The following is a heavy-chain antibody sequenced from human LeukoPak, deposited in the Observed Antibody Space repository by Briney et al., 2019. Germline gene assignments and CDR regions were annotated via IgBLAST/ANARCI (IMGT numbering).Heavy chain of an antibody. V-gene: IGHV4-61*02. J-gene: IGHJ6*03. CDR2: IYTSGST. CDR1: GGSISSSSYY. Sequence: SQTLSLTCTVSGGSISSSSYYWSWIRQPAGKGLEWIARIYTSGSTNYNPSLKSRVTISVDTSKHQFSLKLSSVTAAETAVYYCARASGGVANEFFAIDYYYYYMDVWGKGTTVTVSS. D-gene: IGHD3-16*01. CDR3: ARASGGVANEFFAIDYYYYYMDV.